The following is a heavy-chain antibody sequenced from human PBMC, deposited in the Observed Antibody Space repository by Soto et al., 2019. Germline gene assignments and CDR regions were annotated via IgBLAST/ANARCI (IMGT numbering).Heavy chain of an antibody. Sequence: EVKLVESGGGLVQPGGSLRLSCAASGFSFSDYYMDWVRQVPGKGLEWVGRSRNKANSYNPEYAPSVKDRFSSSRDNSKYSMYLQMNSLKTEDTAVYYCARDTGGSYDYWGQGALVTVSS. CDR2: SRNKANSYNP. J-gene: IGHJ4*02. CDR1: GFSFSDYY. CDR3: ARDTGGSYDY. D-gene: IGHD3-16*01. V-gene: IGHV3-72*01.